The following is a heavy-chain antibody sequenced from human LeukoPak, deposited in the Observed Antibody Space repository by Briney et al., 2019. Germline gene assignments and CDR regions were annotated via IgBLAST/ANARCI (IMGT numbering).Heavy chain of an antibody. V-gene: IGHV4-59*01. CDR1: GGSISGYY. CDR3: ARRVAVPGTEIYY. CDR2: IYYSGST. J-gene: IGHJ4*02. D-gene: IGHD6-19*01. Sequence: SETLSLTCTVSGGSISGYYWTWIRQPPGKGLEWIGYIYYSGSTKYNPSLTSRVTISLDTSKNQFSLKLSSVTAAETAVHCCARRVAVPGTEIYYWGEGALGTVSS.